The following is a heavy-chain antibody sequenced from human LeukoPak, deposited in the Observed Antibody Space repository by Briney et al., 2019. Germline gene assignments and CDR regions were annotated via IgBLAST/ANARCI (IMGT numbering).Heavy chain of an antibody. CDR2: INPNSGGT. J-gene: IGHJ4*02. CDR3: ARVAGTYYYDSSAYYLKSPFDY. V-gene: IGHV1-2*02. D-gene: IGHD3-22*01. CDR1: EYSFTGHY. Sequence: ASVKVSCKASEYSFTGHYMHWVRQAPGQGLEWMGWINPNSGGTNYAQKFQGRVTMTRDTSISTAYMELSRLRSDDTAVYYCARVAGTYYYDSSAYYLKSPFDYWGQGTLVTVSS.